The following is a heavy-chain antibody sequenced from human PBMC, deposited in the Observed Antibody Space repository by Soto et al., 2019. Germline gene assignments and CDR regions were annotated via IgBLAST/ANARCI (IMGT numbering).Heavy chain of an antibody. V-gene: IGHV1-18*04. CDR1: GYTFTSYG. J-gene: IGHJ6*02. CDR2: ISAYNGNT. D-gene: IGHD6-13*01. CDR3: ARDVMGGAAAGTAPDYYYYYGMDV. Sequence: PSVKVSCKASGYTFTSYGISWVRQAPGQGLEWMGWISAYNGNTNYAQKLQGRVTMTTDTSTSTAYMELRSLRSDDTAVYYCARDVMGGAAAGTAPDYYYYYGMDVWGQGTTVTVS.